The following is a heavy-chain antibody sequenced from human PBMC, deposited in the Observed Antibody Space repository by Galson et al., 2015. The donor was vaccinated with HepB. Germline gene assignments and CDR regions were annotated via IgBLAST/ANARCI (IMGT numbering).Heavy chain of an antibody. J-gene: IGHJ3*02. D-gene: IGHD3-22*01. CDR3: ATLYYGAHDAFDI. CDR1: GYSFTDYW. CDR2: IYPDDSDT. V-gene: IGHV5-51*03. Sequence: QSGAEVKRPGESLKISCKGSGYSFTDYWIGWVRQMPGRGLEWMGIIYPDDSDTRYNPSFQGQVTISADKSISTAYLQWSSLKASDIAMYYCATLYYGAHDAFDIWGQGTMVTVSS.